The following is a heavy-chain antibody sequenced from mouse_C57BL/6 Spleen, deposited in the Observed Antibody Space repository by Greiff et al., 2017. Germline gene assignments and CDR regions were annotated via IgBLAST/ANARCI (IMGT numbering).Heavy chain of an antibody. CDR1: GYTFTDYE. J-gene: IGHJ3*01. D-gene: IGHD4-1*01. CDR3: TRVGGTWFAY. CDR2: IDPETGGT. Sequence: VQFQQSGAELVRPGASVTLSCKASGYTFTDYEMHWVKQTPVHGLEWIGAIDPETGGTADNQKFKGKAILTADKPSSTAYMELRSLTSEDSAVYYCTRVGGTWFAYWGQGTLGTVSA. V-gene: IGHV1-15*01.